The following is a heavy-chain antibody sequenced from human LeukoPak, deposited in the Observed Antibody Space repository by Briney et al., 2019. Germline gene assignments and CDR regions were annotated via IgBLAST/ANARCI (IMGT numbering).Heavy chain of an antibody. CDR1: GFTFSSYG. V-gene: IGHV3-23*01. Sequence: GGSLRLTCVASGFTFSSYGMSWVREAPGKGLEWVSLISTSGRTHYGDSVEGRFTISRDNSKNTLYLQMNSLRAEDTAVYHCAKDLDSTGYYSYRYWGQGTLVTVSS. J-gene: IGHJ4*02. CDR2: ISTSGRT. CDR3: AKDLDSTGYYSYRY. D-gene: IGHD3-22*01.